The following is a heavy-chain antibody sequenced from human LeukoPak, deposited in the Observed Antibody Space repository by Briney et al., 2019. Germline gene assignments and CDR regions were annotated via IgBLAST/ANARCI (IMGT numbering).Heavy chain of an antibody. V-gene: IGHV4-39*01. Sequence: PSQTLSLTCTVSGGSISSGDYYWGWIRQPPGKGLEWIGSIYYSGSTYYNPSPKSRVTISVDTSKNQFSLKLSSVTAADTAVYYCARSSSGWYFSYYFDYWGQGTLVTVSS. J-gene: IGHJ4*02. CDR2: IYYSGST. CDR1: GGSISSGDYY. D-gene: IGHD6-19*01. CDR3: ARSSSGWYFSYYFDY.